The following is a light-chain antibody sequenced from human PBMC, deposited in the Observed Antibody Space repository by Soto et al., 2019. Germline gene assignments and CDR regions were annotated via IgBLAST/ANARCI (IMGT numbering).Light chain of an antibody. V-gene: IGKV1-39*01. CDR2: AAS. J-gene: IGKJ1*01. CDR1: QSISSF. CDR3: QQSYNTLWT. Sequence: DIQMTQSPSSLSASVGDRVTITCRASQSISSFLNWYQQKPGKAPKLLIYAASSLQSGVPSMFSGSGSGTDFTLTSSSLQPEDFATYYCQQSYNTLWTFGQGTKVEIK.